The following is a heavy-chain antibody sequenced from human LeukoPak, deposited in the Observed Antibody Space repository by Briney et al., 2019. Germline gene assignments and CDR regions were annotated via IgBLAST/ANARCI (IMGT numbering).Heavy chain of an antibody. V-gene: IGHV3-33*06. CDR1: GFTFSSYG. CDR3: AKESAGIAVAGTLEIDY. CDR2: IWYDGSNK. J-gene: IGHJ4*02. D-gene: IGHD6-19*01. Sequence: GGSLRLSCAASGFTFSSYGMHWVHQAPGKGLEWVAVIWYDGSNKYYADSVKGRFTISRDNSKNTLYLQMNSLRAEDTAVYYCAKESAGIAVAGTLEIDYWGQGTLVTVSS.